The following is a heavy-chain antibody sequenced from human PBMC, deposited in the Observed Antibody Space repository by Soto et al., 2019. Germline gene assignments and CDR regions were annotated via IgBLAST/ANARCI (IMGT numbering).Heavy chain of an antibody. D-gene: IGHD6-6*01. Sequence: GGSLRLSCAASGFTFSSYAMHWVRQAPGKGLEWVAVISYDGSNKYYADSVKGRFTISRDNSKNTLYLQMNSLRAEDTAVYYCAGAYSSSADYYYRMDVWGQGTTVTVSS. CDR1: GFTFSSYA. V-gene: IGHV3-30-3*01. CDR2: ISYDGSNK. CDR3: AGAYSSSADYYYRMDV. J-gene: IGHJ6*02.